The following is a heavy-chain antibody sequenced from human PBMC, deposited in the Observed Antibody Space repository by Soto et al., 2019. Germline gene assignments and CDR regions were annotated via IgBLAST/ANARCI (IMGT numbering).Heavy chain of an antibody. Sequence: GGSLRLSCAASGFTFSSYAMSWVRQAPGKGLEWVSAISGSGGSTYYADSVKGRFTISRDNSKNTLYLQMNSLRAEDTAVYYCAKDRTYCGGDCYPTYPYYWGQGTLVTVSS. V-gene: IGHV3-23*01. CDR1: GFTFSSYA. D-gene: IGHD2-21*02. CDR2: ISGSGGST. CDR3: AKDRTYCGGDCYPTYPYY. J-gene: IGHJ4*02.